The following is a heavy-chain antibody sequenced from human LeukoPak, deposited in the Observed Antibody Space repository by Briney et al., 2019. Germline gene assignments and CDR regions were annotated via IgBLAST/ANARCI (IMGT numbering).Heavy chain of an antibody. J-gene: IGHJ2*01. V-gene: IGHV4-59*08. CDR1: GGSIRSSY. CDR2: IHHSGSR. CDR3: ARRGHASGSARSWYFDL. Sequence: SETLSLTCTVSGGSIRSSYWNWIRQSPGKGLQWIGSIHHSGSRSLNPSLESRVTVSVDTSKNQFSLRLRSVTAADTAVYYCARRGHASGSARSWYFDLWGRGTLVTVSS. D-gene: IGHD6-19*01.